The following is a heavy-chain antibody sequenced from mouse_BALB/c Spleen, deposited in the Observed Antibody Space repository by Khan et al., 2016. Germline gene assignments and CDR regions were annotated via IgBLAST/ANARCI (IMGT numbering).Heavy chain of an antibody. Sequence: VQLKESGPGLVNPSQSLSLTCTVTGYSITSDYAWNWIRQFPGNKLEWMGYITYSCSTSYNPSLKSRISITRDTSKNQFFLQLNSVTTEDTATYYCARNYRYDRAMDYWGQGTSVTVSS. D-gene: IGHD2-14*01. CDR2: ITYSCST. CDR1: GYSITSDYA. CDR3: ARNYRYDRAMDY. V-gene: IGHV3-2*02. J-gene: IGHJ4*01.